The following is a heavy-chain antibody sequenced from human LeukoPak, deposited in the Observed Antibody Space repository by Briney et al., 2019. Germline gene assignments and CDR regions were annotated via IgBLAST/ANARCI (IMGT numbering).Heavy chain of an antibody. V-gene: IGHV5-51*01. D-gene: IGHD3-3*01. CDR3: ARVRAGDLDDLGVYYFDY. CDR2: IYPGDSDT. CDR1: GYSFTSYW. Sequence: GESLKISCKGSGYSFTSYWIGWVRQMPGKGLEWMGIIYPGDSDTRYSPSFQGQVTISADKSISTAYLQWSSLKASDTAMYYCARVRAGDLDDLGVYYFDYWGQGTLVTVSS. J-gene: IGHJ4*02.